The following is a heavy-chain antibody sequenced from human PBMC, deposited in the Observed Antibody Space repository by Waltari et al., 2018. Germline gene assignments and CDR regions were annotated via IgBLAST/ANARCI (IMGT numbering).Heavy chain of an antibody. J-gene: IGHJ3*02. CDR2: INHSGST. CDR1: VGSFSGYY. CDR3: ARGGYDFWSGYLPENAFDI. V-gene: IGHV4-34*01. D-gene: IGHD3-3*01. Sequence: QVQLQQWGAGLLKPSETLSLTCAVYVGSFSGYYWSWIRPPPGTGLEWIGEINHSGSTNYNPSLKSRVTISVDTSKNQFSLKLSSVTAADTAVYYCARGGYDFWSGYLPENAFDIWGQGTMVTVSS.